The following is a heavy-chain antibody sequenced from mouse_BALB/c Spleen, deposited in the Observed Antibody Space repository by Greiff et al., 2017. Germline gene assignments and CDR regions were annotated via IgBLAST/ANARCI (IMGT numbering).Heavy chain of an antibody. J-gene: IGHJ2*01. Sequence: EVKLMESGGGLVKPGGSLKLSCAASGFTFSSYAMSWVRQSPEKRLEWVAEISSGGSYTYYPDTVTGRFTISRDNAKNTLYLEMSSLRSEDTAMYYCARGGNSYFDYWGQGTTLTVSS. CDR3: ARGGNSYFDY. CDR1: GFTFSSYA. D-gene: IGHD2-1*01. CDR2: ISSGGSYT. V-gene: IGHV5-9-4*01.